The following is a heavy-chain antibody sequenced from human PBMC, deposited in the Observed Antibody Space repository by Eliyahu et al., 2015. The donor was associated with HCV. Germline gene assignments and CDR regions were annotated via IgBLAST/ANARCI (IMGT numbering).Heavy chain of an antibody. V-gene: IGHV3-23*01. CDR1: GFTFSSYA. J-gene: IGHJ4*02. CDR2: ISGRAGNT. D-gene: IGHD5-12*01. CDR3: AKGKTDSGYYSSLGY. Sequence: EVQLLESGGGLVQPGGSLRLSCAGSGFTFSSYAMNWVRQAPGKGLEWVSVISGRAGNTYYADSVKGRFSISRDNSKNTLYLQMNSLRAEDTAVYYCAKGKTDSGYYSSLGYWGQGTLVTVSS.